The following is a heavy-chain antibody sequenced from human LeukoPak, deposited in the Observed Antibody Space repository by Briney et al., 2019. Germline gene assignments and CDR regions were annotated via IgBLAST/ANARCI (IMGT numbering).Heavy chain of an antibody. D-gene: IGHD4-23*01. CDR2: IGGSGYST. CDR1: GFTFSSYA. CDR3: ACTPQRWDGACDI. V-gene: IGHV3-23*01. J-gene: IGHJ3*02. Sequence: PGRSLRLSCAASGFTFSSYAMHWVRQAPGKRLEWVSGIGGSGYSTYYSDSVKGRFTISRDNSESTLYLQMNSLRAEDTAVYYCACTPQRWDGACDIWGQGTMVTVSS.